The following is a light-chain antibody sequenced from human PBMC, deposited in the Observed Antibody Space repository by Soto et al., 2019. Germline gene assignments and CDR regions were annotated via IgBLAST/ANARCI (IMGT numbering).Light chain of an antibody. V-gene: IGLV2-14*01. CDR3: SSYTTSSTLNV. Sequence: QSVLAQPASVSGSPGQSITISCTGTSSDVGGYDHVSWYQQHPGKAPKLMIYEVSNRPSGISNRFSGSKSGNTASLTISGLQAEDEADYYCSSYTTSSTLNVFGTGTRSPS. CDR2: EVS. CDR1: SSDVGGYDH. J-gene: IGLJ1*01.